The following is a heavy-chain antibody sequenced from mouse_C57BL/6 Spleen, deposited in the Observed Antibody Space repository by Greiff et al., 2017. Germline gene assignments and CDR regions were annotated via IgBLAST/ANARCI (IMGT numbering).Heavy chain of an antibody. CDR3: ARSLYYGSSVRHIDY. Sequence: VQLQQSGPELVKPGASVKISCKASGYAFSSSWMNWVKQRPGKGLEWIGRIYPGDGDTTYNGKFKGKAPLTADKSSSTAYMQLISLPSEDSAVYFCARSLYYGSSVRHIDYWGQGTTLTVSS. V-gene: IGHV1-82*01. D-gene: IGHD1-1*01. CDR2: IYPGDGDT. CDR1: GYAFSSSW. J-gene: IGHJ2*01.